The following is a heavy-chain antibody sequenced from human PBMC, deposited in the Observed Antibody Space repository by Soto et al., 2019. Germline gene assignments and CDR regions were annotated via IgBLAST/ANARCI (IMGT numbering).Heavy chain of an antibody. CDR3: ARDQTYNWFDP. J-gene: IGHJ5*02. V-gene: IGHV4-61*01. Sequence: PSETLSVTCTVFGGSVSSGSYYWSWIRQPPGKGLEWIGYIYYSGSTNYNPSLKSRVTISVDTSKNQFSLKLSSVTAADTAVYYCARDQTYNWFDPWGQGTLVTVSS. CDR1: GGSVSSGSYY. CDR2: IYYSGST.